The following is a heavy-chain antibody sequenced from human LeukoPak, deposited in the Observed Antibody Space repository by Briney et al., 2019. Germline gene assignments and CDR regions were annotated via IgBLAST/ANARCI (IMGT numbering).Heavy chain of an antibody. CDR3: ARGGIYCGSDCFIDY. CDR2: INHSGST. V-gene: IGHV4-34*01. J-gene: IGHJ4*02. D-gene: IGHD2-21*02. CDR1: GKSFSGYY. Sequence: PSETLSLTCAVYGKSFSGYYWSWLRQPPGKGLECIGEINHSGSTNYNPSLKSRVTISVDTSKNQFSLRLSSVTAADTAVYYCARGGIYCGSDCFIDYWGQGTLVTVSS.